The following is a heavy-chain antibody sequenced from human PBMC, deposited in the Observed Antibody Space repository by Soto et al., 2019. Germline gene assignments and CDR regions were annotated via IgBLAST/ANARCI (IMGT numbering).Heavy chain of an antibody. V-gene: IGHV1-24*01. CDR2: FDPEDGET. D-gene: IGHD6-6*01. CDR3: ATWDSYLEYSSSFGY. J-gene: IGHJ4*02. Sequence: QVPLVQSGAEVKKPGASVKVSCKVSGYTLTELSMHWVRQAPGKGLEWMGGFDPEDGETIYAQKFQGRVTMTEDTSTDAAYMELSSLRSEVTAVYYCATWDSYLEYSSSFGYWGQGTLVTVSS. CDR1: GYTLTELS.